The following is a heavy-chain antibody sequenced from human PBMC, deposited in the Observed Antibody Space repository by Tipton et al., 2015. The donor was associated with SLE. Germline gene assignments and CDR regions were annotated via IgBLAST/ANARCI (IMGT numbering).Heavy chain of an antibody. CDR1: GGSISSSSSYY. Sequence: LRLSCAVYGGSISSSSSYYWAWIRQPPGKGVEWIGEINHRGSTNYNPSLKSRVTISVDRSKNQFSLKLTSVTAADTAVYYCARGGSPFDYWGQGTLVTVSS. CDR3: ARGGSPFDY. CDR2: INHRGST. J-gene: IGHJ4*02. V-gene: IGHV4-34*01.